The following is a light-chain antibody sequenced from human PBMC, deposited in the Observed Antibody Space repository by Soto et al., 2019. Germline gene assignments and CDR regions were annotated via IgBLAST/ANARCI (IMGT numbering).Light chain of an antibody. V-gene: IGLV2-23*03. J-gene: IGLJ1*01. Sequence: QSVLTQPASVSGSPGQSITISCTGTSSDVGSYNLVSWYQQHPGKAPKLMIYEGSKRPSGVSNRFSGFKSGNTASLTISGLQAEDEADYYCCSYAGSNTFVFGTGTKVTVL. CDR2: EGS. CDR1: SSDVGSYNL. CDR3: CSYAGSNTFV.